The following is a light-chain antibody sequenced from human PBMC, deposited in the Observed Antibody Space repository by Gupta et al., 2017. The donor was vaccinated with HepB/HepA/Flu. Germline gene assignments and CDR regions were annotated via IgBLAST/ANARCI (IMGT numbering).Light chain of an antibody. J-gene: IGLJ3*02. CDR1: SSDVGGYNY. CDR3: SSYTATSTLWV. V-gene: IGLV2-14*01. Sequence: QPAPTQPASVSGAPGESMTITCTGTSSDVGGYNYVSWYQQHPDKAPKLIIYEVSNRPSGVSNRFSGSKSGNTASLTISGLQSDDEADYYCSSYTATSTLWVFGGGTNLTVL. CDR2: EVS.